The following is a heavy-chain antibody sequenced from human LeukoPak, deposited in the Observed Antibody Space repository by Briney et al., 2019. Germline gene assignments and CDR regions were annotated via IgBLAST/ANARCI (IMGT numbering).Heavy chain of an antibody. V-gene: IGHV3-11*01. J-gene: IGHJ4*02. D-gene: IGHD3-3*01. CDR1: GFTFSGYY. Sequence: PGGSLRLSCAASGFTFSGYYMSWIRQAPGKGLEWVSYISSSGSTIYYADSVKGRFTISRDNAKNSLYLQINSLRAEDTAVYYCARDKPQLRFLEWSNAYYYFDYWGQGTLVTVSS. CDR3: ARDKPQLRFLEWSNAYYYFDY. CDR2: ISSSGSTI.